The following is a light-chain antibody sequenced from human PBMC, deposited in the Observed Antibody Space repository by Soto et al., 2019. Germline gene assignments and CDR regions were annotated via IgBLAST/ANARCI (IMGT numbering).Light chain of an antibody. J-gene: IGKJ1*01. Sequence: IVLTQSPGTLSLSPGERATLSCRASQSVPSNFLAWYQQKPGQAPILLIYGVSRRATGIPDRFSGSVSGTDFTLTISRLEPEDFAVYYCQQYDSSWTFGQGTKVEIK. V-gene: IGKV3-20*01. CDR3: QQYDSSWT. CDR2: GVS. CDR1: QSVPSNF.